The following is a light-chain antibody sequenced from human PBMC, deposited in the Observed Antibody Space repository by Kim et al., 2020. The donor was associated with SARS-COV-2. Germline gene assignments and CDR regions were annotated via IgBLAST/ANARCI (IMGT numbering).Light chain of an antibody. CDR1: QTVSANY. V-gene: IGKV3-20*01. Sequence: LSPGDRATLSCRASQTVSANYLAWYQQKRGQAPRLLFYGASSRVTGTPDRMTGGGSGTDFTLTISRLEPEDFAVYYCQQYGDSPYTFGQGTKLEI. J-gene: IGKJ2*01. CDR3: QQYGDSPYT. CDR2: GAS.